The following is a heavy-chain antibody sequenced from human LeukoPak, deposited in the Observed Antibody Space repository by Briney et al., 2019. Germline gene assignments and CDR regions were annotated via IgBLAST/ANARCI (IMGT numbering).Heavy chain of an antibody. Sequence: SQTLSLTCAVSGGSISSGDYYWSWIRQPPGKGLEWIGYIYHSGSTHFNPSLKSRVTISVDTSKNQFSLKLSSVTAADTAVYYCARPAYSISWYGFWGQGTLVTVSS. D-gene: IGHD6-13*01. J-gene: IGHJ4*02. CDR1: GGSISSGDYY. V-gene: IGHV4-30-4*01. CDR3: ARPAYSISWYGF. CDR2: IYHSGST.